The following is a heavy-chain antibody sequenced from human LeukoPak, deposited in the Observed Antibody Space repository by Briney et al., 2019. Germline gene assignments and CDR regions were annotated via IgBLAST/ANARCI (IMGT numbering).Heavy chain of an antibody. V-gene: IGHV4-30-2*01. CDR1: GGSISSGGYY. J-gene: IGHJ4*02. CDR3: ARVSRSYSSSWADY. Sequence: PSETLSVNCTVSGGSISSGGYYWSWIRQPPGKGLEWIGYIYHSGSTYYNPSLKSRVTISVDRSKNQFSLKLSSVTAADTAVYYCARVSRSYSSSWADYWGQGTLVTVSS. D-gene: IGHD6-13*01. CDR2: IYHSGST.